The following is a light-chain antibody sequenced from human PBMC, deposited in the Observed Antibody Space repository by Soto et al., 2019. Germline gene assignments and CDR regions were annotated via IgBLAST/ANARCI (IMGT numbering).Light chain of an antibody. CDR1: QSVSSSY. J-gene: IGKJ5*01. CDR2: GAS. Sequence: EIVVTQSPGTLSLSPGERATLSCRASQSVSSSYLAWYQQKPGQAPRLLIYGASSRATGIPDRFSGSGAGTDFTLTISRLEPEDFAVYYCQQYGSSPGFGQGTRLEIQ. CDR3: QQYGSSPG. V-gene: IGKV3-20*01.